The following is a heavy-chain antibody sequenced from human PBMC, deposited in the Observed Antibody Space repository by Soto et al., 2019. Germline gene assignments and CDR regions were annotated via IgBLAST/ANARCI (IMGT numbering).Heavy chain of an antibody. Sequence: PGGSLRLSCAASGFTFSSYWMSCVRQAPGEGLEWVANIKLDVSEQYYVHPAKGQFTISRDNAKNSLYLPMNSLRAEDTAVYYCSSGVAATRFTKNFDYWGQGTRVTVAS. V-gene: IGHV3-7*01. CDR3: SSGVAATRFTKNFDY. CDR1: GFTFSSYW. J-gene: IGHJ4*02. CDR2: IKLDVSEQ. D-gene: IGHD2-15*01.